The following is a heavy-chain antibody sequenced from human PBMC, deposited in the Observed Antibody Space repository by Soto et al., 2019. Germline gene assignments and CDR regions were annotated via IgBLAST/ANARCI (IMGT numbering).Heavy chain of an antibody. Sequence: ASVKVSCKASGYTFTSYCISWVRQAPGQGLEWMGWISAYNGNTNYAQKLQGRVTMTTDTSTSTAYMELRSLRSDDTAVYYCARVIPMYYYDSRPLGYWGQGTLVTVSS. CDR2: ISAYNGNT. V-gene: IGHV1-18*04. D-gene: IGHD3-22*01. CDR3: ARVIPMYYYDSRPLGY. J-gene: IGHJ4*02. CDR1: GYTFTSYC.